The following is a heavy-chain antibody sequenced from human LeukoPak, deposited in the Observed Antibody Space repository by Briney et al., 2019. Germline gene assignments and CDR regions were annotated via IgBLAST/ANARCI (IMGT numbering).Heavy chain of an antibody. CDR3: AKFDSSGYRSPAGPDAFDI. J-gene: IGHJ3*02. Sequence: PGGSLRLSCAASGFTFSDYYMSWIRQAPGKGLEWVSYISSSGSTIYYADSVKGRFTISRDNAKNSLYLQMNSLRAEDTAVYYCAKFDSSGYRSPAGPDAFDIWGQGTMVTVSS. CDR2: ISSSGSTI. D-gene: IGHD3-22*01. CDR1: GFTFSDYY. V-gene: IGHV3-11*04.